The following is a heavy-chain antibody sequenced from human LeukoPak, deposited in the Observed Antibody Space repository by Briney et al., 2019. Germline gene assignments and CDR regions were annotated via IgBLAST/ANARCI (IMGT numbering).Heavy chain of an antibody. CDR2: IYIGGST. V-gene: IGHV4-4*07. J-gene: IGHJ5*02. CDR1: GVSISSYY. Sequence: SETLSLTCSVSGVSISSYYWSWIRQPAGKGLEWIGRIYIGGSTNYNPSLKSRVTMSVGTSKNQFSLRLSSVTAADTAVYYCARSWLNQPYNWSDPWGQGTLVTVSS. D-gene: IGHD3-22*01. CDR3: ARSWLNQPYNWSDP.